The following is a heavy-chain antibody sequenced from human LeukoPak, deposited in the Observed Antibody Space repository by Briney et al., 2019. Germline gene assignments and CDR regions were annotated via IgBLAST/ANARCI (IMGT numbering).Heavy chain of an antibody. Sequence: GGSLRLSCAASGFTLGNYWMSWVRQAPGKGLEWVANINQDGSEKYYVDSVKGRFAISRDNAKNSLYLQMNSLRAEDTAVYYCARYGNGAWLAHYSFDIWGQGTMVTVSS. J-gene: IGHJ3*02. CDR3: ARYGNGAWLAHYSFDI. CDR1: GFTLGNYW. D-gene: IGHD6-19*01. V-gene: IGHV3-7*01. CDR2: INQDGSEK.